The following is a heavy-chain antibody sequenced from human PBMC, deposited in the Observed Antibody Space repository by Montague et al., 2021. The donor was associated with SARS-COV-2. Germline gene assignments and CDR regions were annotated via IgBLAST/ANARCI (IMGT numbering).Heavy chain of an antibody. CDR1: GFPFGRYS. V-gene: IGHV3-21*01. CDR3: VSQEGSIY. D-gene: IGHD2/OR15-2a*01. Sequence: RSLSSPASGFPFGRYSMNWVRQAPGKELEWVSSISSSSSYIYYADSVKGRFTISRDNAKNSLYLQMNSLRAEDTAVYYCVSQEGSIYWGQGTLVTVSS. CDR2: ISSSSSYI. J-gene: IGHJ4*02.